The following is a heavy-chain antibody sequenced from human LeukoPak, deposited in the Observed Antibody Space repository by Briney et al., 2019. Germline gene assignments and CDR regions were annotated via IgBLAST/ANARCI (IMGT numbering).Heavy chain of an antibody. Sequence: SETLSLTCAVYGGSFSGYYWSWIRQPPGKGLEWIGEINHSGSTNYNPSLKSRVTISVDTSKNQFSLKLSSVTAADTAVYYCARKSRDITIFGVVIATSYNWFDPWGQGTLVTVSS. CDR1: GGSFSGYY. D-gene: IGHD3-3*01. J-gene: IGHJ5*02. CDR3: ARKSRDITIFGVVIATSYNWFDP. V-gene: IGHV4-34*01. CDR2: INHSGST.